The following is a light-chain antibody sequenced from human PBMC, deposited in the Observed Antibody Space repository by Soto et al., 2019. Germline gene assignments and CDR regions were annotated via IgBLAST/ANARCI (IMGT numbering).Light chain of an antibody. Sequence: DLQMTQSPSSLSASVGDRVTITCRASHDVSSYLVWYQQKPDKPPMSLIYGASSLRNGVPSRFSGSSAGTDFTITSSVLQPEDVATYCCQQYHTHPITFGQGTRLEIK. J-gene: IGKJ5*01. CDR1: HDVSSY. CDR2: GAS. CDR3: QQYHTHPIT. V-gene: IGKV1D-16*01.